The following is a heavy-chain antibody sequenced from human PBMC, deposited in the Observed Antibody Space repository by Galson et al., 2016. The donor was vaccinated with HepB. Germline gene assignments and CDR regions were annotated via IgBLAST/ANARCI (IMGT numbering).Heavy chain of an antibody. CDR3: ARGDFWTPYYFFAH. D-gene: IGHD3/OR15-3a*01. CDR2: ISGYNGNT. CDR1: GYSFTSNG. Sequence: SVKVSCKASGYSFTSNGISWVRQAPGQGLEWMGWISGYNGNTNYAQRFLGRVTMTTDTSATTAYMELRSLTSDDTAVYYCARGDFWTPYYFFAHWGQGALVTVSS. V-gene: IGHV1-18*01. J-gene: IGHJ4*02.